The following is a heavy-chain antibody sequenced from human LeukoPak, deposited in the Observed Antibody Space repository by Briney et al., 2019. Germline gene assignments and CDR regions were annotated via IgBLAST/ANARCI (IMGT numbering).Heavy chain of an antibody. Sequence: GGSLRLSCVVSGFSFEDHAMHWVRQAPGEGLEWVLGISWNGDTIGYADSVKGRFTVSRDNAKNSVYLQMNNLRTEDTALYYCAKASEERYSGYDDYLHYWGQGTLVTVSS. J-gene: IGHJ4*02. V-gene: IGHV3-9*01. CDR3: AKASEERYSGYDDYLHY. D-gene: IGHD5-12*01. CDR1: GFSFEDHA. CDR2: ISWNGDTI.